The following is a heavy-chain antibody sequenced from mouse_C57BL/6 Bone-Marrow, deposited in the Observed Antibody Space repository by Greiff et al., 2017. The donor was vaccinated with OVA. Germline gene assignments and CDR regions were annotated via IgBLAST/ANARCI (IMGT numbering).Heavy chain of an antibody. J-gene: IGHJ2*01. D-gene: IGHD2-1*01. Sequence: QVQLQQPGAELVKPGASVKLSCKASGYTFTSYWMQWVKQRPGQGLEWIGEIDPSDSYTNYNQKFKGKATLTVDTSSSTAYMQLSSLTSEDSAVYYCATDLLRDYWGQGTTLTVSS. CDR3: ATDLLRDY. V-gene: IGHV1-50*01. CDR2: IDPSDSYT. CDR1: GYTFTSYW.